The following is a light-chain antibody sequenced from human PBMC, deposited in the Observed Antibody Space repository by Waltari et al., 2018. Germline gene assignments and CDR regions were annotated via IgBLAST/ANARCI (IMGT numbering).Light chain of an antibody. CDR1: SSDVGGFNF. Sequence: QSALTRPASVSGSPGQSISISCTGISSDVGGFNFVSWYQQHPGKAPKLMIYDVFNRPSGVSTRFSGSKSDNAASLAISGLQAEDEAVYYCSSYTASPPHVVFGGGTKVTVL. CDR3: SSYTASPPHVV. J-gene: IGLJ2*01. CDR2: DVF. V-gene: IGLV2-14*03.